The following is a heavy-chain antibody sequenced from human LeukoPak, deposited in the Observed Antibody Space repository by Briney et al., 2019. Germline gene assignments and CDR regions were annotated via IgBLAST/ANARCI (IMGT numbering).Heavy chain of an antibody. J-gene: IGHJ4*02. CDR3: AREHFDY. CDR1: GYSISSNYY. V-gene: IGHV4-38-2*02. CDR2: FYHSGNT. Sequence: SETLSLTCAVSGYSISSNYYWGWIRQPPGKGLEWIGCFYHSGNTYYNPSLKSRVTISVDTSKNQLSLKLSSVTAADTAVYYCAREHFDYWGQGALVTVSS.